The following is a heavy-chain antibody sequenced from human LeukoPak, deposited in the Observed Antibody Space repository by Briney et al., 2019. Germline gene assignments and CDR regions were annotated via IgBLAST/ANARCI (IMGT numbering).Heavy chain of an antibody. V-gene: IGHV3-74*01. Sequence: PGGSLRLSCVASGFTFSRYWMHWVRQAPGKGLVWVSRINSDGRSTNYADSVKGRFSISRDNAENTLYLQMNSLRAEDTAVYYCARGTPMVRGVLDYWGQGTLVTVSS. CDR3: ARGTPMVRGVLDY. J-gene: IGHJ4*02. D-gene: IGHD3-10*01. CDR1: GFTFSRYW. CDR2: INSDGRST.